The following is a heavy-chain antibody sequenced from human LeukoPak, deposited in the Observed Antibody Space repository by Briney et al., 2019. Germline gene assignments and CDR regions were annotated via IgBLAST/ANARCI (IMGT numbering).Heavy chain of an antibody. CDR2: IYYSGST. Sequence: PSETLSLTCTVSGGSISSYYWSWIRQPPGKGLEWIGYIYYSGSTNYNPSLKSRVTISVDTSKNQFSLKLSSVTAADTAVYYCARAARYYYDSSSFDIWGQGTTVTVSS. CDR1: GGSISSYY. D-gene: IGHD3-22*01. J-gene: IGHJ3*02. V-gene: IGHV4-59*01. CDR3: ARAARYYYDSSSFDI.